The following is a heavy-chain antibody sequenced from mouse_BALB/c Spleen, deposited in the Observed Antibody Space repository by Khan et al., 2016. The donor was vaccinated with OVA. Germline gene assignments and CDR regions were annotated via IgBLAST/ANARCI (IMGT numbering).Heavy chain of an antibody. CDR1: GFTFSTYG. Sequence: EVELVESGGDFVRPGGSLKLSCAASGFTFSTYGMSWVRQTPDKRLEWVATIITGGAYTYYPDSVKGRFTISRDNAKNTLYLQLSSLKSEDTAIYYCAKLAYYYNGGGFAYWGQGTLVTVAA. V-gene: IGHV5-6*01. CDR2: IITGGAYT. CDR3: AKLAYYYNGGGFAY. J-gene: IGHJ3*01. D-gene: IGHD1-1*01.